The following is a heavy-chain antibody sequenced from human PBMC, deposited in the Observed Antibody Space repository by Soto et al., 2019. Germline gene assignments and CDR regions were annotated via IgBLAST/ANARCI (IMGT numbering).Heavy chain of an antibody. V-gene: IGHV4-38-2*02. D-gene: IGHD2-21*02. CDR2: IYHTGST. J-gene: IGHJ4*02. Sequence: PSETLSLTCTVSGSSISRGYFWGWIRQPPGKGLEWIGSIYHTGSTYYNSSLKSRVTISVDTSKNQFSLKLTSVTAADTAIYYCARDGILAHYGGDCSQPWGQGTLVTVSS. CDR1: GSSISRGYF. CDR3: ARDGILAHYGGDCSQP.